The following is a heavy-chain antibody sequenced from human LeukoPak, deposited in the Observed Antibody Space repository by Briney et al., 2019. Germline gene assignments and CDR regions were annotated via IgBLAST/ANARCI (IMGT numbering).Heavy chain of an antibody. CDR2: MNPNSGNT. CDR3: ARVRSSGHYDY. J-gene: IGHJ4*02. V-gene: IGHV1-8*01. D-gene: IGHD1-26*01. Sequence: ASVKVSCKASGYTFTSYDINWVRQATGQGLEWMGWMNPNSGNTGYAQKFQGRVTMTRNTSISTAYMELSRLRSDDTAVFYCARVRSSGHYDYWGQGTLVTVSS. CDR1: GYTFTSYD.